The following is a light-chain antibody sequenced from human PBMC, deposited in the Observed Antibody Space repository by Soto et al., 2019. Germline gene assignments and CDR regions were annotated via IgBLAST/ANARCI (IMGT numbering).Light chain of an antibody. J-gene: IGKJ1*01. Sequence: EIVLTHAAGTLSLXPXXXXPXXXRASQSVSNNYLAWYQQKPGQAPRLLIFGTSNRATGIPDRFRGGGSGTDFTLTISSLEPEDFAVYYCQQYASSPGTFGQGTKVDI. CDR2: GTS. V-gene: IGKV3-20*01. CDR3: QQYASSPGT. CDR1: QSVSNNY.